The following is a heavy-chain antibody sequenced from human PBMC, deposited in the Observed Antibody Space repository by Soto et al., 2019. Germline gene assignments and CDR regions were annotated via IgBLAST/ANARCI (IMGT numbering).Heavy chain of an antibody. D-gene: IGHD4-17*01. V-gene: IGHV3-30*18. CDR1: GFTFSTYG. Sequence: QVQLVESGGGVVQPGRSLRLSCAASGFTFSTYGMHWVRQAPGKGLEWVAVISYDGSNKYYAESVKGRFTISRDNSKNTLYLQMNSLRAEDMAMYYCAKDALYGDYAVDYWGQGTLVTVSS. CDR3: AKDALYGDYAVDY. CDR2: ISYDGSNK. J-gene: IGHJ4*02.